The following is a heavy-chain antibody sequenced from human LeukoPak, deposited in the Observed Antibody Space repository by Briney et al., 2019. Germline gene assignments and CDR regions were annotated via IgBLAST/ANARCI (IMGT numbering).Heavy chain of an antibody. CDR3: ARKGRGPYGSVNGYFDY. CDR2: IYHTGTT. J-gene: IGHJ4*02. CDR1: GNSISSGYY. D-gene: IGHD3-10*01. V-gene: IGHV4-38-2*02. Sequence: SETLSLTCTVSGNSISSGYYWGWIRQPPGKGLEWIGIIYHTGTTYYNSSLKSRVTISVDTSKNQFSLELNFVTAADTAVYYCARKGRGPYGSVNGYFDYWGQGTLVTVSS.